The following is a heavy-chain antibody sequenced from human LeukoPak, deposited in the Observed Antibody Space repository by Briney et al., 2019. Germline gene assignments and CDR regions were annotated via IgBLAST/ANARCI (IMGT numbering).Heavy chain of an antibody. D-gene: IGHD6-13*01. CDR1: GFTFSSYW. J-gene: IGHJ4*02. V-gene: IGHV3-7*01. CDR2: IKQDGSEK. Sequence: GGSLRLSCAASGFTFSSYWMSWVRQAPGKGLEWVANIKQDGSEKYYVDSVKGRFTISRDNAKNSLYLQMNSLRAEDTAVYYCTTHKQYSSSWPYFDYWGQGTLVTVSS. CDR3: TTHKQYSSSWPYFDY.